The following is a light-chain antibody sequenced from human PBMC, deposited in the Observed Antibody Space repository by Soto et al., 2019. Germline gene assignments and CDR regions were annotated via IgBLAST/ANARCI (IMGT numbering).Light chain of an antibody. Sequence: DIQMTQSPSSLSASLGDRVTITCRAGRTIDNYLNWYQQKPGRAPELLVYATSSLQSGVPSRFTGGGSGTHFTLTISGLQPEDFATYFCQQSYNTPITFGQGTRLEIK. CDR2: ATS. J-gene: IGKJ5*01. V-gene: IGKV1-39*01. CDR1: RTIDNY. CDR3: QQSYNTPIT.